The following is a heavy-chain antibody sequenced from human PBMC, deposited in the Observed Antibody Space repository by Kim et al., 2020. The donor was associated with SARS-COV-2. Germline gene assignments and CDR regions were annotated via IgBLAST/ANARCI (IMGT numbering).Heavy chain of an antibody. J-gene: IGHJ4*02. CDR2: ISSSSSYI. Sequence: GGSLRLSCAASGFTFSSYSMNWVRQAPGKGLEWVSAISSSSSYIYYADSVKGRFTISRDNAKNSLYLQMNSLRAEDTAVYYCASAFGELLGVIDYWGQESLVTVSS. CDR1: GFTFSSYS. CDR3: ASAFGELLGVIDY. D-gene: IGHD3-10*01. V-gene: IGHV3-21*01.